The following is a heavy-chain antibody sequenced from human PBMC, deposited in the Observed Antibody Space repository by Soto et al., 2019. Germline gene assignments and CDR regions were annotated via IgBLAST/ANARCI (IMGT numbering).Heavy chain of an antibody. CDR3: AGAPGKWLRPGPFDY. Sequence: ASVKVSCKASGYTFTSYGISWVRQAPGQGLEWMGWISAYNGNTNYAQKLQGRVTMTTDTSTSTAYMELRSLRSDDTAVYYCAGAPGKWLRPGPFDYWGQGTLVTVSS. J-gene: IGHJ4*02. CDR1: GYTFTSYG. V-gene: IGHV1-18*01. CDR2: ISAYNGNT. D-gene: IGHD5-12*01.